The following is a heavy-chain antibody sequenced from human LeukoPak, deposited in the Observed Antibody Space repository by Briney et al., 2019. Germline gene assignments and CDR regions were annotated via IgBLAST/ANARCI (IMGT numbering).Heavy chain of an antibody. CDR1: GFTFSNYS. CDR3: ARESAVTVADYGMDV. V-gene: IGHV3-30*03. CDR2: ISYDGSNK. J-gene: IGHJ6*02. Sequence: GGSLRLSYAASGFTFSNYSMHWVRQTPGKGLEWVAVISYDGSNKYYADSVKGRFTISRDNSKNTLYLQMNSLRLEDTAVYYCARESAVTVADYGMDVWGQGTTVTVSS. D-gene: IGHD2-21*02.